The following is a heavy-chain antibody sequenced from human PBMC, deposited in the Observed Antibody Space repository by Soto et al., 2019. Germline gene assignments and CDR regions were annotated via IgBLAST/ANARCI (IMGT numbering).Heavy chain of an antibody. V-gene: IGHV1-18*01. J-gene: IGHJ4*02. CDR1: GYTFTSYG. Sequence: APVKVSCKASGYTFTSYGISWVRQAPGQGLEWMGWISAYNGNTNYAQKLQGRVTMTTDTSTSTAYMELRSLRSDDTAVYYCARAYTYYDFWSGYYDDYWGQGTLVTVPQ. CDR2: ISAYNGNT. D-gene: IGHD3-3*01. CDR3: ARAYTYYDFWSGYYDDY.